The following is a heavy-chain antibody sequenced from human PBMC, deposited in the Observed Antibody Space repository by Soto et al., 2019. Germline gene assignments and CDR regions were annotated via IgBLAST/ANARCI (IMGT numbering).Heavy chain of an antibody. CDR2: FHNSGST. D-gene: IGHD2-15*01. CDR1: GGSMRGFN. CDR3: ARDPVDGYSFFDY. V-gene: IGHV4-59*01. Sequence: SETLCHRSTGSGGSMRGFNWNLFRHLPGQGLQWTGYFHNSGSTTYDSSLKSRVTISIDTSKRQSSLKLTSVTTAYTAVYYCARDPVDGYSFFDYWGQG. J-gene: IGHJ4*02.